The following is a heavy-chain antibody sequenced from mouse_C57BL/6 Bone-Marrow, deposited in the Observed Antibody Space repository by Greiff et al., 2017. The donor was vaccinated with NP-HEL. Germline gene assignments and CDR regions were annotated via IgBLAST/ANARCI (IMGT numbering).Heavy chain of an antibody. J-gene: IGHJ4*01. CDR1: GFTFSDYY. CDR3: ARPIIDYYAMDY. Sequence: EVNLVESGGGLVQPGGSLKLSCAASGFTFSDYYMYWVRQTPEKRLEWVAYISNGGGSTYYPDTVKGRFTISRDNAKNTLYLQMSRLKSEDTAMYYCARPIIDYYAMDYWGQGTSVTVSS. D-gene: IGHD1-2*01. CDR2: ISNGGGST. V-gene: IGHV5-12*01.